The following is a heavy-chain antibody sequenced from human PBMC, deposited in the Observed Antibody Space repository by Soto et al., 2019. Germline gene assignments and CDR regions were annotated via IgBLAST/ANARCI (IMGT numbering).Heavy chain of an antibody. V-gene: IGHV1-2*04. D-gene: IGHD3-22*01. CDR2: INPNSGGT. CDR1: GYTFTGYD. J-gene: IGHJ4*02. CDR3: ARSHYYDSSGLLGY. Sequence: ASVKVSCKASGYTFTGYDMHWVRQAPGQGLEWMGWINPNSGGTNYAQKFQGWVTMTRDTSISTAYMELSRLRSDDTAVYYCARSHYYDSSGLLGYWGQGTLVTVSS.